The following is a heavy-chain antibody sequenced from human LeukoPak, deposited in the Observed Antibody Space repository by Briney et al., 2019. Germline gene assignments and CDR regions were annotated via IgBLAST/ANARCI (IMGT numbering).Heavy chain of an antibody. Sequence: SETLSLTCTVSGGSISSYYWNWIRQPAGKGLEWIGRIHTSGSTNYNPSLKSRVTMSVDTSKNQFSLKLSSVTAADTAVYYCARAGRITMVRGASNWFDPWGQGTLVTVSS. D-gene: IGHD3-10*01. CDR1: GGSISSYY. V-gene: IGHV4-4*07. CDR2: IHTSGST. CDR3: ARAGRITMVRGASNWFDP. J-gene: IGHJ5*02.